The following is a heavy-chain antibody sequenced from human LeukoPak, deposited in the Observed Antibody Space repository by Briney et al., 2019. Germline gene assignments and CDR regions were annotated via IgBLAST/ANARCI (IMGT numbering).Heavy chain of an antibody. D-gene: IGHD3-3*01. J-gene: IGHJ5*02. CDR2: ISSSSSTI. V-gene: IGHV3-48*01. CDR1: GFTFSSYS. Sequence: GGSLRLSCAASGFTFSSYSMNWVRQAPGKGLEWVSYISSSSSTIYYADSVKGRFTISRDNAKNSLYLQMNSLRAEDTAVYYCARDLVLRFLERPLDWFDPWGQGTLVTVSS. CDR3: ARDLVLRFLERPLDWFDP.